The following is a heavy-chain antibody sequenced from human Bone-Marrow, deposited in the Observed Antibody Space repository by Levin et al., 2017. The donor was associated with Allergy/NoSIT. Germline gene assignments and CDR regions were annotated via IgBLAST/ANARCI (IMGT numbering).Heavy chain of an antibody. J-gene: IGHJ4*02. Sequence: LSLTCAASGFTFSSYGMHWVRQAPGQGLEWVAVISYDGNYKYYVDSVKGRFTISRDNSKNTVYLQMNSLTADDTAVYYCAKDREYQLLKFWFDFWGQGTLVTVSS. CDR1: GFTFSSYG. V-gene: IGHV3-30*18. D-gene: IGHD2-2*01. CDR2: ISYDGNYK. CDR3: AKDREYQLLKFWFDF.